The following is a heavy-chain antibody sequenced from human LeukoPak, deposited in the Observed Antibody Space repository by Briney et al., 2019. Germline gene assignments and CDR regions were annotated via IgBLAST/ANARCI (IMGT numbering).Heavy chain of an antibody. CDR1: GFTFSNYG. D-gene: IGHD4-17*01. CDR3: ASVGATVTTSSFYYGMGV. J-gene: IGHJ6*02. CDR2: VAFDGSNE. Sequence: GRSLRLSCAASGFTFSNYGMHWVRQGPGKGLEWVAVVAFDGSNEYYADSVKGRFTISRDNSKNTLYLQMNSLRAEDTAVYYCASVGATVTTSSFYYGMGVWGQGTTVTVSS. V-gene: IGHV3-33*05.